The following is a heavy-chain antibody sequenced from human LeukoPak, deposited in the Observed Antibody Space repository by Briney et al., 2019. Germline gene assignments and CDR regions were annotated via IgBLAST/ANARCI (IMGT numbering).Heavy chain of an antibody. V-gene: IGHV3-7*01. D-gene: IGHD2-15*01. Sequence: GGSLRLSCAASGFTFSSYAMSWVRQAPGKGLEWVANIKQDGSEKYYVDSVKGRFTISRDNAKNSLYLQMNSLRAEDTAVYYCARDMVDPFDYWGQGTLVTVSS. CDR2: IKQDGSEK. CDR3: ARDMVDPFDY. CDR1: GFTFSSYA. J-gene: IGHJ4*02.